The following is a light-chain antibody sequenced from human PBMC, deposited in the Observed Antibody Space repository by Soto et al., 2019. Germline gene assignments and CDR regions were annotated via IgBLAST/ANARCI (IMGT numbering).Light chain of an antibody. Sequence: QSVLTQPASVSGSPGQSINISCTGTASDIGGYKFVSWYQQHPGKVPKLLTYDVINRPSGVSDRFSGSKSGNTATLTISGLQAEDEADYYCSSYTRSSTVVFGGGTQLTVL. CDR2: DVI. CDR1: ASDIGGYKF. CDR3: SSYTRSSTVV. J-gene: IGLJ2*01. V-gene: IGLV2-14*03.